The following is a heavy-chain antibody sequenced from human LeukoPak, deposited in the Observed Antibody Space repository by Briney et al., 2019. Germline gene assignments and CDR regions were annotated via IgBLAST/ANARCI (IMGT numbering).Heavy chain of an antibody. V-gene: IGHV4-59*01. CDR1: GDSMRGFY. D-gene: IGHD3-9*01. CDR2: FYYSGDT. CDR3: ARWNYDILTGYRYFDY. Sequence: SETLSLTCSVSGDSMRGFYWSWIREPPGKALEWIGYFYYSGDTNYNPALESRLIITVDTSKNQFSLKLSPVTAADTAVYYCARWNYDILTGYRYFDYWGQGTLVTDAS. J-gene: IGHJ4*02.